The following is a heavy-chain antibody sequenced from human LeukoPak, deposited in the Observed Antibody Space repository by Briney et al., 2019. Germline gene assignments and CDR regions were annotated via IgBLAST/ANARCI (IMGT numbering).Heavy chain of an antibody. V-gene: IGHV1-3*03. CDR3: ARERAATGSGHFDY. D-gene: IGHD6-13*01. CDR2: INAGNGVT. J-gene: IGHJ4*02. CDR1: GYTFTSYA. Sequence: GASVKVSCKASGYTFTSYAVHWVRQAPGQRLEWMGWINAGNGVTKYSQEFQGRVTITRDTSASTVYMELSSLRSEDMAVYYCARERAATGSGHFDYWGQGTLVTVSS.